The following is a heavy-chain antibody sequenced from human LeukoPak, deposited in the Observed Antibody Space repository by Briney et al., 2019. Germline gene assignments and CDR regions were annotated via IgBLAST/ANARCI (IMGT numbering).Heavy chain of an antibody. CDR1: GFTVSRNH. CDR2: IFSGGST. J-gene: IGHJ4*02. CDR3: VTLPTEDY. V-gene: IGHV3-53*01. D-gene: IGHD2-15*01. Sequence: PGGSLRLSCAGFGFTVSRNHMTWVRQAPGKGLEWVSIIFSGGSTYYADSVRGRFTISRDSSQNTLYLQMNGLRVEDTAVYYCVTLPTEDYWGQGTLVTVSS.